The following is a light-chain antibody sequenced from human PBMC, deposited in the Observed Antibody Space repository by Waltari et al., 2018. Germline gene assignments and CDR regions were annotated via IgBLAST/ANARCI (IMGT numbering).Light chain of an antibody. Sequence: QSALTQPRSVSESPGQSLTIPCTGTSRDVGASDYASWYQQHPGKAPKLIIYAVTKRPSGVPDRFSGSKSGNTASLTISGLQAEDEADYYCCSYAGSPYVFGTGTKVTVL. CDR1: SRDVGASDY. CDR3: CSYAGSPYV. CDR2: AVT. J-gene: IGLJ1*01. V-gene: IGLV2-11*01.